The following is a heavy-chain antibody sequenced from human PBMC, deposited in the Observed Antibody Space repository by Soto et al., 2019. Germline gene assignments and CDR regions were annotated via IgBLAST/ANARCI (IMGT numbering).Heavy chain of an antibody. CDR1: GFTFSNYS. CDR2: ISSSSSYI. D-gene: IGHD2-15*01. Sequence: LRLSCAASGFTFSNYSMNLVRQAQGKGLEWVSSISSSSSYIYYADSVKGRFTISRDNAKNSLYLQMNSLRAEDTAVYYCARYRKARYCSGGSCAGELDYWGQGTQVTVSS. V-gene: IGHV3-21*01. CDR3: ARYRKARYCSGGSCAGELDY. J-gene: IGHJ4*02.